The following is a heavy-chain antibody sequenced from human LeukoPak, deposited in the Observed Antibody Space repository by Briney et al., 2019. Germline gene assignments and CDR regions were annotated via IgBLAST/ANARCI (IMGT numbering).Heavy chain of an antibody. V-gene: IGHV4-59*01. CDR1: GCSISSYY. D-gene: IGHD5-24*01. CDR2: IYYSRST. J-gene: IGHJ3*02. Sequence: SETLSLTCTVSGCSISSYYWSWLRQPPGKGLEWIGYIYYSRSTNYYPSLTSRVTISVDTSKNQFSLKLSSVTAADTAVYYCARAEPLEMATRLGAFDIWGQGTMVIVSS. CDR3: ARAEPLEMATRLGAFDI.